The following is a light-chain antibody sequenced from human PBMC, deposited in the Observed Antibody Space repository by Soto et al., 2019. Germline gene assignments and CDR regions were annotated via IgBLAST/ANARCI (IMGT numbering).Light chain of an antibody. J-gene: IGKJ1*01. V-gene: IGKV3-20*01. CDR1: QSVSNSY. Sequence: ENVLTQFPGTLSLSPVERATLSCMASQSVSNSYLAWYQQKRGQAPRLLIYGASSRAAGIPDRFSGSGSGTDFTLTISRLEPEDFAFYYCQQYGSSPETFGQGTKVDIK. CDR2: GAS. CDR3: QQYGSSPET.